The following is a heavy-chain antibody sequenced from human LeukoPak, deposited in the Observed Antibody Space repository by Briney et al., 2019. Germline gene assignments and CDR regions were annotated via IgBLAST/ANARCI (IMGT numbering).Heavy chain of an antibody. J-gene: IGHJ4*02. Sequence: SETLSLTCTVSGGSISSGSYYWSWIRQPAGKGLEWIVRIYTSGSTNYNPSLKSRVTISVDTSKNQFSLKLSSVTAADTAVYYCARASGGWSGYVFVYWGQGTLMTVSS. CDR2: IYTSGST. D-gene: IGHD3-3*01. CDR1: GGSISSGSYY. V-gene: IGHV4-61*02. CDR3: ARASGGWSGYVFVY.